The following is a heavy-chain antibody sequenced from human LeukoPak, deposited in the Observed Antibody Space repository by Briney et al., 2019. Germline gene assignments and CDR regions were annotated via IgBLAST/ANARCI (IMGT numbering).Heavy chain of an antibody. Sequence: PSETLSLTCTVSGGSISSSSYYWGWIRQPPGKGLEWIGSIYYSGSTYYNPSLKSRVTISVDTSKNQFSLKLSSVTAADTAVYYCARVEGGAVAGGYYYYYMDVWGKGTTVTVSS. CDR3: ARVEGGAVAGGYYYYYMDV. CDR1: GGSISSSSYY. V-gene: IGHV4-39*07. CDR2: IYYSGST. J-gene: IGHJ6*03. D-gene: IGHD6-19*01.